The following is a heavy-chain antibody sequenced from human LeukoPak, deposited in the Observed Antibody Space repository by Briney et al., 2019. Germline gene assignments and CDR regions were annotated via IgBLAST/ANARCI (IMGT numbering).Heavy chain of an antibody. V-gene: IGHV4-31*03. CDR1: GGSITSGGYY. CDR2: IYYSGST. CDR3: ASSTRAPPSGETTSPYYFDY. Sequence: SQTLSLTCTASGGSITSGGYYWSWIRQHPVKGLEWIGYIYYSGSTYYNPSLKSRVTISVDTSKNQFSLKLGSVTAADTAVYYCASSTRAPPSGETTSPYYFDYWGQGTLVTVSS. J-gene: IGHJ4*02. D-gene: IGHD1-1*01.